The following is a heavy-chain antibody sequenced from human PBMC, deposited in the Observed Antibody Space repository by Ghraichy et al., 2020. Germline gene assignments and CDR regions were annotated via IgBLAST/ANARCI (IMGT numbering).Heavy chain of an antibody. CDR1: GFTFSTYA. CDR3: AKEPKGYLTGTYAVDY. J-gene: IGHJ4*02. CDR2: ISGRTGSI. D-gene: IGHD1-26*01. V-gene: IGHV3-23*01. Sequence: GGSLRLSCAASGFTFSTYAMNWVRQAPGKGLEWVSGISGRTGSIYYADSVKGRFTISRDNSKNTMYMQMNNLRADDTAAYYCAKEPKGYLTGTYAVDYWGQGTLVTVSS.